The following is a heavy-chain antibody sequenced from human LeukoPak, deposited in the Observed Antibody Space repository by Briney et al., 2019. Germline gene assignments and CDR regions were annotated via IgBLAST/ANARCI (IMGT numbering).Heavy chain of an antibody. CDR2: ITGSADKT. V-gene: IGHV3-23*01. CDR3: AKMQGYFDL. Sequence: GGSLRLSCAASGFTFSNYAMSWVRQAPGKGLEWVSAITGSADKTFYADSVKGRFTISRDNSKNTLYMQMNSLSAEDTAVYYCAKMQGYFDLWGRGTLVTVSS. CDR1: GFTFSNYA. J-gene: IGHJ2*01.